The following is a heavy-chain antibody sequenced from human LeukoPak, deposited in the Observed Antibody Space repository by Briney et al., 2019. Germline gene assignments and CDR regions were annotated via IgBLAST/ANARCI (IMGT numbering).Heavy chain of an antibody. J-gene: IGHJ4*02. CDR3: AKDSGSSGYYTPAVLPDY. V-gene: IGHV3-43D*03. CDR1: GFTFDNYA. CDR2: ISWDGGST. D-gene: IGHD3-22*01. Sequence: GGSLRLSCAASGFTFDNYAMHWVRQAPGKGLEWVSGISWDGGSTYYADSVKGRFTISRDNSKNSLYLQMNSLRAEDTALYYCAKDSGSSGYYTPAVLPDYWGQGTLVTVSS.